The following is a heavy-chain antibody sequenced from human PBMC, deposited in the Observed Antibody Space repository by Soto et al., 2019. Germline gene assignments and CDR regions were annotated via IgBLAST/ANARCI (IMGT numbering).Heavy chain of an antibody. CDR2: IKQDGSEK. J-gene: IGHJ3*02. CDR1: GFTFSSYW. Sequence: PGGSLRLSCAASGFTFSSYWMSWVRQAPGKGLEWVTNIKQDGSEKYYVDSVKGRFTISRDNTKNSLYLQMNSLRAEDTAVYYCARELESFWSGYSGTDAFDISGQGTMVTFSS. CDR3: ARELESFWSGYSGTDAFDI. V-gene: IGHV3-7*01. D-gene: IGHD3-3*01.